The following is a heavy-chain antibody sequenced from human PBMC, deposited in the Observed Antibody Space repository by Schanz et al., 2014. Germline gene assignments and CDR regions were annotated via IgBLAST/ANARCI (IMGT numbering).Heavy chain of an antibody. D-gene: IGHD7-27*01. CDR2: IKQDGSQK. J-gene: IGHJ4*02. V-gene: IGHV3-7*01. Sequence: VQLVESGGGLVQPGGSLRLSCAASGFTFSSYWMSWVRQAPGEALKWVANIKQDGSQKYYVDSVKGRFTISRDNAKNSLYLQMNTLRPEDTAVYYGAKYGGELGVSFEYWGQGTLVTVSS. CDR1: GFTFSSYW. CDR3: AKYGGELGVSFEY.